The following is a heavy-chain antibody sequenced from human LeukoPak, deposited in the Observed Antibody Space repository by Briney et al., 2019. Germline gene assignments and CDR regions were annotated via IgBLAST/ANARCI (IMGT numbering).Heavy chain of an antibody. CDR3: ASTPIAAAGPNYYMDV. V-gene: IGHV4-38-2*02. CDR1: GSSISSDYY. Sequence: SETLSLTCTVSGSSISSDYYWGWIRQPPGKGLEWIGSIYDSGSAYYNPSLKSRVVISVDTSKNQFSLKLSSVTAADTAVYYCASTPIAAAGPNYYMDVWGKGTTVTISS. CDR2: IYDSGSA. D-gene: IGHD6-13*01. J-gene: IGHJ6*03.